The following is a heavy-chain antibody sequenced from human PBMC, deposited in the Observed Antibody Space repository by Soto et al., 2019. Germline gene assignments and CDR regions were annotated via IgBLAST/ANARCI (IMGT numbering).Heavy chain of an antibody. CDR1: GYTFTGYY. V-gene: IGHV1-2*02. Sequence: ASVKVSCKASGYTFTGYYMHWVRQAPGQGLEWMGWINPNSGGTNYAQKFQGRVTMTRDTSISTAYMELSRLRADDTAVYYCARGPYRNSRRSQGGMHVWGAGITVSV. CDR2: INPNSGGT. D-gene: IGHD6-13*01. CDR3: ARGPYRNSRRSQGGMHV. J-gene: IGHJ6*02.